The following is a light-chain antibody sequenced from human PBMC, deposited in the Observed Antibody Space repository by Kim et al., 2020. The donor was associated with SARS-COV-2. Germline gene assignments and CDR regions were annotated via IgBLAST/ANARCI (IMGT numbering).Light chain of an antibody. V-gene: IGLV4-69*01. Sequence: SVQLTCTLRSAYRNNAISWHQQQPGNGPRHLMKVTSDGSHSKGDGIPDRFSGSSSGAERYLTVSSLQSEDEADYYCQTWGTGIWVFRGGTHLTVL. CDR3: QTWGTGIWV. CDR2: VTSDGSH. J-gene: IGLJ3*02. CDR1: SAYRNNA.